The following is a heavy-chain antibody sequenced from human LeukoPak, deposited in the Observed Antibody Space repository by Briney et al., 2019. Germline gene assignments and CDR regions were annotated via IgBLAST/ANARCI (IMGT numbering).Heavy chain of an antibody. Sequence: GGSLRLSCVASGFTFSNYWLHWVRQAPGKGLVWVSRINSDGSSTSYADSVKGRFTISRDNAKSTLYLQMNSLRAEDTAVYYCARCFRSGGSCYFDYWGQGTLVTVSS. CDR3: ARCFRSGGSCYFDY. V-gene: IGHV3-74*01. CDR1: GFTFSNYW. J-gene: IGHJ4*02. CDR2: INSDGSST. D-gene: IGHD2-15*01.